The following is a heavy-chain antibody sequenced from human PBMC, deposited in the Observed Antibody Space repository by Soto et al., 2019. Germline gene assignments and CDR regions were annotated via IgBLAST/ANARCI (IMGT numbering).Heavy chain of an antibody. CDR2: INPITGGT. CDR3: ARAKGHLATYPSVAWFDP. CDR1: GYTFTSYY. D-gene: IGHD3-10*01. V-gene: IGHV1-2*02. Sequence: ASVKVSCKASGYTFTSYYIHWVRQAPGQGLEWMGWINPITGGTNYAPKFQGRVTMTRDTSITTAYMELSRLRSDDTAVYYCARAKGHLATYPSVAWFDPWGPGTLVTVSS. J-gene: IGHJ5*02.